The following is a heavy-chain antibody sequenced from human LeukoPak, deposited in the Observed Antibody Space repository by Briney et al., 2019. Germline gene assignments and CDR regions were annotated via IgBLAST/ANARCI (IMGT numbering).Heavy chain of an antibody. Sequence: ASVTVSCKASGYTFTSYAMHWVRQAPGQRVEWMGWINAGNGNTKYSQKFQGRVTITRDTSASTAYMELSSLRSEDTAVYYCARDPRRFYYDSSGYWDVWGQGTTVTVSS. J-gene: IGHJ6*02. V-gene: IGHV1-3*01. D-gene: IGHD3-22*01. CDR2: INAGNGNT. CDR3: ARDPRRFYYDSSGYWDV. CDR1: GYTFTSYA.